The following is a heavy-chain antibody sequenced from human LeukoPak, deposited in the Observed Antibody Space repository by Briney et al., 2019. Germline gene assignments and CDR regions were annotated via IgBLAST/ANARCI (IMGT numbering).Heavy chain of an antibody. D-gene: IGHD3-10*01. V-gene: IGHV3-23*01. CDR2: ISGSGGST. Sequence: GGSLRLSCAASGFTFSSYAMSWVRQAPGKGLEWVSAISGSGGSTYYADSVKGRFTISRDNSKNTLYLQMNSLRAEDTAVYYCAESTYGSPEGYWVQGTLVTVSS. J-gene: IGHJ4*02. CDR3: AESTYGSPEGY. CDR1: GFTFSSYA.